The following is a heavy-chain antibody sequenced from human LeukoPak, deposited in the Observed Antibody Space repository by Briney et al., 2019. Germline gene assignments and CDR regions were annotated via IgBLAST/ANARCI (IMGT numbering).Heavy chain of an antibody. V-gene: IGHV1-2*06. CDR1: GYTFAGYY. CDR2: INPNSGGT. J-gene: IGHJ6*02. Sequence: GASVKVPCKASGYTFAGYYIHWVRQAPGQGLEWMGRINPNSGGTNYAQKFQGRVTMTRDTSISTAYMELSRLRSDDTAVYYCAREKVRQSGMDVWGQGTTVTVSS. CDR3: AREKVRQSGMDV. D-gene: IGHD2-2*01.